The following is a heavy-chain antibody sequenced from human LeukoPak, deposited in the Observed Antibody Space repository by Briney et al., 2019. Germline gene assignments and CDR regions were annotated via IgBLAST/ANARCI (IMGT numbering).Heavy chain of an antibody. D-gene: IGHD2-15*01. J-gene: IGHJ6*02. CDR2: INPNSGGT. Sequence: GASVKVSCKASGYTFTGYYMHWVRQAPGQGLEWMGWINPNSGGTNYAQKFQGRVTMTRDTSISTAYMELSSLRSEDTAVYYCARDGNGGVAATDYYGMDVWGQGTTVTVSS. CDR1: GYTFTGYY. CDR3: ARDGNGGVAATDYYGMDV. V-gene: IGHV1-2*02.